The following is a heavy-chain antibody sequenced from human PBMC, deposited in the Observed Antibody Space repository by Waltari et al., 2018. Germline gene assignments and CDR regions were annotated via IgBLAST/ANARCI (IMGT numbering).Heavy chain of an antibody. CDR2: ISGSGGST. D-gene: IGHD3-22*01. Sequence: GSLRLSCAASGFTFSSYAMSWVRQAPGKGLEWVSAISGSGGSTYYADSVKGRFTISRDNSKNTLYLQMNSLRAEDTAVYYCAKEGNDYYDSSGYEFDYWGQGTLVTVSS. CDR1: GFTFSSYA. V-gene: IGHV3-23*01. CDR3: AKEGNDYYDSSGYEFDY. J-gene: IGHJ4*02.